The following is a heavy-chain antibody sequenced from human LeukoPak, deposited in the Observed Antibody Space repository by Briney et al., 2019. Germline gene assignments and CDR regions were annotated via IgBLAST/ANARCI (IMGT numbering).Heavy chain of an antibody. J-gene: IGHJ4*02. CDR1: GASIFSGDTHY. Sequence: SETLSLTCTVSGASIFSGDTHYWTWIRQHPERGLEWLGHTSYSGGTDYNPSLKSRLSISVHTSKNQFSLNLNSVTAADTGAYYCARADFDWFFLTRWGQGTPVIVSS. CDR3: ARADFDWFFLTR. CDR2: TSYSGGT. D-gene: IGHD3-9*01. V-gene: IGHV4-31*03.